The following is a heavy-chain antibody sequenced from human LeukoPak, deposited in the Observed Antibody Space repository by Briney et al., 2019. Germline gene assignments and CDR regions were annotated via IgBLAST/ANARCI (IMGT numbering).Heavy chain of an antibody. J-gene: IGHJ3*02. D-gene: IGHD4-17*01. V-gene: IGHV4-59*11. Sequence: SETLSLTCTVSGDSFSSHYWSWVRQPPGRGLEWIGYVSYIGSTNYNPSLKSRVTISVDTSKNQFSLKRSSVTAADTAVYYCARDPTTVTKGLDIWGQGTMVTVSS. CDR2: VSYIGST. CDR1: GDSFSSHY. CDR3: ARDPTTVTKGLDI.